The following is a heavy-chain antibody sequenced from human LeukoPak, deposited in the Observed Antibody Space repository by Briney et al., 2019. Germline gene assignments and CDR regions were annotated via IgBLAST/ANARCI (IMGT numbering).Heavy chain of an antibody. CDR3: ARVSSLEWLFPDF. CDR2: INSDGSTT. Sequence: PGGSLRLSCAASGFTLRNYWMHWVRQAPGKGLVWVSRINSDGSTTNCADSVKGRFTVSRDNAKNMLYLQMNSLRAEDTAVYYCARVSSLEWLFPDFWGQGTLVTVSS. J-gene: IGHJ4*02. CDR1: GFTLRNYW. D-gene: IGHD3-3*01. V-gene: IGHV3-74*01.